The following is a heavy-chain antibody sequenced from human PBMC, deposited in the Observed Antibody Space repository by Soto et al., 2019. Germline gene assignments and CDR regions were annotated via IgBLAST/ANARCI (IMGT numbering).Heavy chain of an antibody. D-gene: IGHD3-22*01. CDR3: ARGVGGYYSTFDY. CDR1: GGSFSGYY. V-gene: IGHV4-34*01. CDR2: INHSGST. J-gene: IGHJ4*02. Sequence: SETLSLTCAVYGGSFSGYYWSWIRQPPGKGLEWIGEINHSGSTNYNPSLKSRVTISVDMSKNQFSLKLSSVTAADTAVYYCARGVGGYYSTFDYWGQGTLVTVSP.